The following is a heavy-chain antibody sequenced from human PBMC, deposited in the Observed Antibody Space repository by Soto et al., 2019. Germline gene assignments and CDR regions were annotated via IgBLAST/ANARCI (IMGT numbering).Heavy chain of an antibody. J-gene: IGHJ4*02. D-gene: IGHD2-8*01. CDR2: IAVGSGYT. CDR3: AADATAWQQMVPSDY. V-gene: IGHV1-58*01. CDR1: GFTFTSSA. Sequence: SGKVSCKASGFTFTSSAFQWVRQARGQRLEWIGWIAVGSGYTNYAQRFQDRVTLTRDMSTATTYMELSRLTSEDTAIYYCAADATAWQQMVPSDYWGQGTLVTVSS.